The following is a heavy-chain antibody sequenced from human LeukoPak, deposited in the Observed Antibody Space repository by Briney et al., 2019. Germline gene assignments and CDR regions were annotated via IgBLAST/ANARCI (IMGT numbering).Heavy chain of an antibody. CDR2: ISYDGSNK. Sequence: GGSLRLSCAASGFTFSSYGMHWVRQAPGKGLEWVAVISYDGSNKYYADSVKGRFTISRDNSKNTLYLQMNSLRAEDTAVYYCAKDGSYSIAAEGWLDPWGQGTLVIVSS. J-gene: IGHJ5*02. CDR1: GFTFSSYG. V-gene: IGHV3-30*18. D-gene: IGHD6-13*01. CDR3: AKDGSYSIAAEGWLDP.